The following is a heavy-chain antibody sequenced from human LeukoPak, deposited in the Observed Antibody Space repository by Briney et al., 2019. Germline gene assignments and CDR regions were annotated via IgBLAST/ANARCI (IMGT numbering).Heavy chain of an antibody. Sequence: ASVKVSCKASGYTFTSYGISWVRQAPGQGLEWMGWISAYNGNTNYAQKLQGRVTMTTDTSTSTAYMELRSLRSDDTAVYYCTRGRWSATTASYYLDFWGQGTLVTVSS. CDR3: TRGRWSATTASYYLDF. D-gene: IGHD2-15*01. CDR2: ISAYNGNT. V-gene: IGHV1-18*01. CDR1: GYTFTSYG. J-gene: IGHJ4*02.